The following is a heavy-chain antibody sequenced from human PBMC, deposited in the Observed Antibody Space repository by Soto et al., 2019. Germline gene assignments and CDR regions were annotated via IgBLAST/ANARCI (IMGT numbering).Heavy chain of an antibody. D-gene: IGHD2-8*01. J-gene: IGHJ4*02. V-gene: IGHV1-8*01. CDR2: MNPNSGNT. CDR1: GYTFTSDD. Sequence: QVQLVQSGAEVKKPGASVKVSCKASGYTFTSDDINWVRQATGQGLEWMGGMNPNSGNTGYAQKFQGRVTMTRNTSITTDYMELSSLRSEDTAVYYCARGTSNGGGRYYFDYWGQGTLVTVSS. CDR3: ARGTSNGGGRYYFDY.